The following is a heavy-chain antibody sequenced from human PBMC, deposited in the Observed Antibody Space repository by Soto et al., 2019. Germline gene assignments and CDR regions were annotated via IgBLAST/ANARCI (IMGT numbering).Heavy chain of an antibody. CDR2: ISYDGSNK. Sequence: PGLSLRLSWAACGFTFSSYAMHQRRQSPGKGLEPVAVISYDGSNKYYADSEKGRFTISRDNSKNTLYLQMNNLRAEDTAVDYCARCGWYSSGWYVPWDYWGRGTLV. CDR1: GFTFSSYA. V-gene: IGHV3-30-3*01. D-gene: IGHD6-19*01. J-gene: IGHJ4*02. CDR3: ARCGWYSSGWYVPWDY.